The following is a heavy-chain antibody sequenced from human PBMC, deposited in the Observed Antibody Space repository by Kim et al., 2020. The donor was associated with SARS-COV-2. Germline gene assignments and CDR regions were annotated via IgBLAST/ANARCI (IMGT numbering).Heavy chain of an antibody. V-gene: IGHV1-69*13. D-gene: IGHD6-13*01. Sequence: SVKVSCKASGGTFSSYAISWVRQAPGQGLEWMGGIIPFFGTANYAQKFQGRVTITADESTNTAYMELSSLRSGDTAVYYCASRAYSSSWSRLGFDPWGQGTLVTVSS. J-gene: IGHJ5*02. CDR2: IIPFFGTA. CDR1: GGTFSSYA. CDR3: ASRAYSSSWSRLGFDP.